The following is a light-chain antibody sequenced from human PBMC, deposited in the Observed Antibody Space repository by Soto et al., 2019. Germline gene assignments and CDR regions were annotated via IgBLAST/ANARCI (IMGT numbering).Light chain of an antibody. J-gene: IGLJ1*01. CDR2: DVG. CDR3: SSYTADTTYV. V-gene: IGLV2-14*03. Sequence: QSVLTQPASVSGAPGQSITISCTGADSDVGAFNYVSWYQQFAGKAPKLIIYDVGSRPSGISNRFSGAKSDNTASLTISGLQAEDESDYFCSSYTADTTYVFGTGTTLTVL. CDR1: DSDVGAFNY.